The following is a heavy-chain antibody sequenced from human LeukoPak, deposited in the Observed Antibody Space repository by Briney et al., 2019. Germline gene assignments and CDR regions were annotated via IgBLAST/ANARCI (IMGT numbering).Heavy chain of an antibody. CDR2: MNPNSGNT. CDR1: GYTFTSYD. V-gene: IGHV1-8*01. J-gene: IGHJ5*02. CDR3: ARGGITMVRGVIIRFDD. Sequence: GASVKVSCKASGYTFTSYDINWVRQATGQGLEWMGWMNPNSGNTGYAQKFQGRVTMTRNTSISTAYMELSSLRSEDTAVYYCARGGITMVRGVIIRFDDWGQGRMVTVSS. D-gene: IGHD3-10*01.